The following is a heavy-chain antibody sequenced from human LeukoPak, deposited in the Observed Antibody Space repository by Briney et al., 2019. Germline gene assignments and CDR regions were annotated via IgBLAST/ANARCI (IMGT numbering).Heavy chain of an antibody. V-gene: IGHV1-3*01. J-gene: IGHJ4*02. D-gene: IGHD3-3*01. CDR1: GYTFTIYA. Sequence: GASVKVSCKASGYTFTIYAMHWVRQAPGQMLEWMGWINAGNGNTKYSQKFQGRVTITRDTSASTAYMELSSLRSEDTAVYYCAREVAYYDFWSGYYAFGYWGQGTLVTVSS. CDR3: AREVAYYDFWSGYYAFGY. CDR2: INAGNGNT.